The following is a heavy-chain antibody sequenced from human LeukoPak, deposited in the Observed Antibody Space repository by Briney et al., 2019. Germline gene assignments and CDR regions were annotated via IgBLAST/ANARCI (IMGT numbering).Heavy chain of an antibody. CDR1: AFTFSNYA. V-gene: IGHV3-74*01. D-gene: IGHD3-3*01. CDR3: AKNLLRFFSGSAFDI. Sequence: GGSLRLSCAASAFTFSNYAMSWVRQAPGKGLVWVSRINSDGSSTRYADSVKGRFTISRDNTKNTLHLQMNSLRAEDTAVYYCAKNLLRFFSGSAFDIWGQGTMVTVSS. CDR2: INSDGSST. J-gene: IGHJ3*02.